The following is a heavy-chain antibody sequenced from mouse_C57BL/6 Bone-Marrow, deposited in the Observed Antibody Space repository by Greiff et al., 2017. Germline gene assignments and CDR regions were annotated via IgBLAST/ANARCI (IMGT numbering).Heavy chain of an antibody. CDR2: IDPSDSET. Sequence: QVQLQQPGAELVRPGSSVKLSCKASGYTFTSYWMHWVKQRPIQGLEWIGNIDPSDSETHYNQKFKDKATLTVDKSSSTAYMQLSSLTSEDSAVYYCARSRGYYYGSSPYYFDYWGQGTTLTVSS. CDR3: ARSRGYYYGSSPYYFDY. V-gene: IGHV1-52*01. CDR1: GYTFTSYW. J-gene: IGHJ2*01. D-gene: IGHD1-1*01.